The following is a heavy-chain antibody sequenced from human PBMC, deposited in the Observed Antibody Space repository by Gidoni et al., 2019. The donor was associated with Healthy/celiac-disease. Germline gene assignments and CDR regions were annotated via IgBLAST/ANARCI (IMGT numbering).Heavy chain of an antibody. J-gene: IGHJ4*02. CDR2: IYYSGSP. V-gene: IGHV4-39*01. CDR3: ARHLRGRWELLEFDY. Sequence: QLQLQESGPGLVKPSETPSLTCTVSGCSISSSSYYCGWIRQPPGKGLEWIGSIYYSGSPYYNPSLKSRVTISVDTSKNQFSLKLSSVTAADTAVYYCARHLRGRWELLEFDYWGQGTLVTVSS. D-gene: IGHD1-26*01. CDR1: GCSISSSSYY.